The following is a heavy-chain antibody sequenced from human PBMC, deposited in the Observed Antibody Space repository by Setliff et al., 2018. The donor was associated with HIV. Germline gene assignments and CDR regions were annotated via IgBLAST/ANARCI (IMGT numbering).Heavy chain of an antibody. J-gene: IGHJ5*02. D-gene: IGHD3-3*01. Sequence: GGSLRLSCATSQFSFSTFWITWVRQAPGKGLEWVASISPDGSRNHCVGSVKGRFTASRDNAKNSLYLQMNSLRAEDTAVYYCARVLLITNAVYGVVSNQFDPWGQGTLVTVSS. CDR1: QFSFSTFW. CDR3: ARVLLITNAVYGVVSNQFDP. V-gene: IGHV3-7*03. CDR2: ISPDGSRN.